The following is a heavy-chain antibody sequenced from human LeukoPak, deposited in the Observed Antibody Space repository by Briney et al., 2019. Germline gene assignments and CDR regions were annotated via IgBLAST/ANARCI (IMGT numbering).Heavy chain of an antibody. D-gene: IGHD2-15*01. CDR1: GFIFSNYW. V-gene: IGHV3-7*01. CDR3: ARDIVVVAATGGHNWFDP. CDR2: IKEDGSEK. Sequence: GGSLRLSCAASGFIFSNYWMTWVRQAPGKGLEWVANIKEDGSEKYYVDSVKGRFTISRDNAKNSLYLQMNSLRAEDTAVYYCARDIVVVAATGGHNWFDPWGQGTLVTVSS. J-gene: IGHJ5*02.